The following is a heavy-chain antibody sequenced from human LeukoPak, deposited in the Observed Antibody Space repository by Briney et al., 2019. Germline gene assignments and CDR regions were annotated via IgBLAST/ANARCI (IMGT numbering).Heavy chain of an antibody. D-gene: IGHD6-19*01. V-gene: IGHV4-34*01. Sequence: SETLSLTCAVYGGSFSGYYWSWIRQPPGKGLEWIGEINHSGSTNYNPSLKSRVTISVDTSKNQFSLKLSSVTAADTAVYYCARQLRVAVAGNPFDYWGQGTLVTVSS. J-gene: IGHJ4*02. CDR2: INHSGST. CDR1: GGSFSGYY. CDR3: ARQLRVAVAGNPFDY.